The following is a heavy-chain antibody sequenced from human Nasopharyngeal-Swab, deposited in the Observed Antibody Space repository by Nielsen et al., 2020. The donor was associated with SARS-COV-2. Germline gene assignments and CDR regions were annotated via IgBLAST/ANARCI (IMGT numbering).Heavy chain of an antibody. D-gene: IGHD6-19*01. J-gene: IGHJ5*02. CDR2: ISGSGGRT. CDR1: GFTFSSYA. CDR3: AKDRLSVAVGYNWFDP. Sequence: GGSLRLSCAASGFTFSSYAMSWVRQVPGKGLEWVSAISGSGGRTYYEDSVKGRFTISRDNSKNTLYLQMNSLRAEDTAVYYCAKDRLSVAVGYNWFDPWGQGTLVTVSS. V-gene: IGHV3-23*01.